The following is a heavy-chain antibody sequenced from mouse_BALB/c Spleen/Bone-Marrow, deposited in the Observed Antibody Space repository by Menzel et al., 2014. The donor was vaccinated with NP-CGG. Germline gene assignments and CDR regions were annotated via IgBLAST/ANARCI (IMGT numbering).Heavy chain of an antibody. CDR3: ARGGYDPAWFAY. CDR1: GYSFTGYY. J-gene: IGHJ3*01. D-gene: IGHD2-14*01. V-gene: IGHV1-31*01. CDR2: INPYNGAT. Sequence: VQLQQSGPELVKPGASVKISCKASGYSFTGYYMHWVKQSHVKSLEWIGRINPYNGATSYNQNFKDKASLTVDKSSSTAYMELHSLTSEDSAVYYGARGGYDPAWFAYWGQGTLVTVSA.